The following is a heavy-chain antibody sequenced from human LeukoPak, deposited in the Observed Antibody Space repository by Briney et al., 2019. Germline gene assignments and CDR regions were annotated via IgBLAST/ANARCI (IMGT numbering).Heavy chain of an antibody. D-gene: IGHD1-26*01. J-gene: IGHJ4*02. CDR1: GFTFSSYG. Sequence: GGSLRLSCAASGFTFSSYGMHWVRQAPGKVLEWVAVISYDGSNKYYADSVKGRFTISRDNSKNTLYLQMNSLRAEDTAVYYCAKLVGATLFDYWGQGTLVTVSS. V-gene: IGHV3-30*18. CDR2: ISYDGSNK. CDR3: AKLVGATLFDY.